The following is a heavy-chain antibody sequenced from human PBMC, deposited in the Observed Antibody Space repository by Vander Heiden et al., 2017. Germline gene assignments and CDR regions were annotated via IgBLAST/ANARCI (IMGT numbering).Heavy chain of an antibody. D-gene: IGHD2-8*01. CDR3: ARGTKNWVFDD. V-gene: IGHV3-21*01. CDR2: ISSSSSYR. Sequence: EVQLVESGGGLVKPGGSLRLSCAASGFTFSSYSMNWVRQAPGKGLEWVSSISSSSSYRYDADAVKGRFTISRDNAKNSLYMQMKRMRAEDTAVYYGARGTKNWVFDDWGQGTMVTVFS. CDR1: GFTFSSYS. J-gene: IGHJ4*02.